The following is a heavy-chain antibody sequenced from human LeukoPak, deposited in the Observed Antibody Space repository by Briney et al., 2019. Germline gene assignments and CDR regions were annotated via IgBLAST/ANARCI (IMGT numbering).Heavy chain of an antibody. CDR3: AREGADYDFWSGYYYYYYYMDV. CDR2: IKQDGSEK. D-gene: IGHD3-3*01. V-gene: IGHV3-7*01. Sequence: PGGALRLSCAASGFTFSSYWMSWVRQARGEGVGLVANIKQDGSEKYYVDSVKGRFTISRDNAKNSLYLQMNSLRGEDTAVYYCAREGADYDFWSGYYYYYYYMDVWGKGTTVTVSS. CDR1: GFTFSSYW. J-gene: IGHJ6*03.